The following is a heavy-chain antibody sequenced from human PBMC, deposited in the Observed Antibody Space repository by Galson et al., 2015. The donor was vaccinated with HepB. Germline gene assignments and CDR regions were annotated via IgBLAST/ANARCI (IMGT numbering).Heavy chain of an antibody. D-gene: IGHD4-17*01. CDR1: GFTFSSYS. Sequence: SLRLSCAASGFTFSSYSMNWVRQAPGKGLEWVSYISSSSSTIYYADSVKGRFTISRDNAKNSLYLQMNSLRDEDTAVYYCARDLSMTTVTTSSTDYYYYGMGVWGQGTTVTVSS. CDR2: ISSSSSTI. CDR3: ARDLSMTTVTTSSTDYYYYGMGV. V-gene: IGHV3-48*02. J-gene: IGHJ6*02.